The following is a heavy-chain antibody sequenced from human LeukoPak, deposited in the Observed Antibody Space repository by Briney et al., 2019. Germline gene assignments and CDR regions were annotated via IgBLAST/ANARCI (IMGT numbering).Heavy chain of an antibody. D-gene: IGHD4-17*01. Sequence: SVTLSLTCVVSGVSISSGGYSWSWIRQPPGKGVEWIGYIYHSGNTYYNPSLKSRVTISVDRSKNQFSLKLSSVTAADTAVYYRARSATVTTWSLDYWGQGTLVTVSS. J-gene: IGHJ4*02. V-gene: IGHV4-30-2*01. CDR3: ARSATVTTWSLDY. CDR1: GVSISSGGYS. CDR2: IYHSGNT.